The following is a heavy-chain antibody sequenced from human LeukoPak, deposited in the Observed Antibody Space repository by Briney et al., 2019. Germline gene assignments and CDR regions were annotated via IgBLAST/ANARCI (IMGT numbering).Heavy chain of an antibody. CDR1: GGSITDYF. CDR3: ARDRGYHESPNWFDP. CDR2: INHSGSS. V-gene: IGHV4-34*01. D-gene: IGHD2-15*01. Sequence: SETLSLTCALSGGSITDYFYNWVRQSPGKGLEWIGEINHSGSSTYNPSLKSRVIISVDTSKNQFSLRLTSVTAADTAVYYCARDRGYHESPNWFDPWGQGTLVTVSS. J-gene: IGHJ5*02.